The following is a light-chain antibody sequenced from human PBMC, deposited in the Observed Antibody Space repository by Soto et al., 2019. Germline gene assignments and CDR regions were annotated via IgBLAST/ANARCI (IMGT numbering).Light chain of an antibody. Sequence: DIVLTQSPGTLSLSPGDRATLSCRASQSVSSSNLAWYQQKPGQAPRLLIYAASSMATGIPDRFSGSGSGTDFTLTISRLQSEDFAAYYCQQYGSTPRTFGQGTKVEIK. J-gene: IGKJ1*01. CDR3: QQYGSTPRT. V-gene: IGKV3-20*01. CDR2: AAS. CDR1: QSVSSSN.